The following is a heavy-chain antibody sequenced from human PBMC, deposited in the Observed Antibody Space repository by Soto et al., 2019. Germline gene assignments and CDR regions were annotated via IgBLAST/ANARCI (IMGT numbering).Heavy chain of an antibody. CDR1: GGTFSSYA. CDR3: ASSYSSGWGAEYFQH. J-gene: IGHJ1*01. Sequence: QVQLVQSGAEVKKPGSSVKVSCKASGGTFSSYAISWVRQAPGQGLEWMGGIIPIFGTANYAQKFQGRVTLTADESKSTAYMALSSLRSEDTAVYSCASSYSSGWGAEYFQHWGQGTLVTVSS. CDR2: IIPIFGTA. D-gene: IGHD6-19*01. V-gene: IGHV1-69*01.